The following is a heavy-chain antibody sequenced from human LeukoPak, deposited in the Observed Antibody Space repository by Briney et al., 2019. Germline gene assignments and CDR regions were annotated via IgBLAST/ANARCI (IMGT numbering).Heavy chain of an antibody. V-gene: IGHV4-31*03. Sequence: SETLSLTCTVSGGSISSGGYYWSWIRQHPGEGLEWIGYIYYSGSTYYNPSLKSRVTISVDTSKNQFSLKLSSVTAADTAVYYCARVGYYYDSSGSLNAFDIWGQGTMVTVSS. CDR2: IYYSGST. J-gene: IGHJ3*02. CDR3: ARVGYYYDSSGSLNAFDI. CDR1: GGSISSGGYY. D-gene: IGHD3-22*01.